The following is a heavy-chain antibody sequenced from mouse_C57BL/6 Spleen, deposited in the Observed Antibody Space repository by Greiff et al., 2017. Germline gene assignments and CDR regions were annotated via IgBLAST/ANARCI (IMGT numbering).Heavy chain of an antibody. CDR2: ILPGSGST. V-gene: IGHV1-9*01. Sequence: QVQLQQSGAELMKPGASVKLSCKATGYTFTGYWIAWVKQRPGHGLEWIGEILPGSGSTNYNEKFKGKATFTADTSSNTAYMQLRRLTNEDSAIYYCGRLYGSCYGWFAYWGQGTLVTVSA. J-gene: IGHJ3*01. CDR3: GRLYGSCYGWFAY. CDR1: GYTFTGYW. D-gene: IGHD1-1*01.